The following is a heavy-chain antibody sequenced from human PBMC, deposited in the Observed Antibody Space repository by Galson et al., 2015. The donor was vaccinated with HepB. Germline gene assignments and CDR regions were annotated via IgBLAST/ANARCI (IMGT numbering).Heavy chain of an antibody. V-gene: IGHV4-34*01. J-gene: IGHJ6*03. CDR2: INHSGNT. CDR3: ARGLYDYIWGSYRPIPPGYMDV. D-gene: IGHD3-16*02. CDR1: SGSFSNFY. Sequence: ETLSLPCAVYSGSFSNFYWTWIRQPPGKGLEWIGEINHSGNTNYNPSLKSRVTILVDTSENQFSLKLSSVTAADTAVYFCARGLYDYIWGSYRPIPPGYMDVWGKGTTVTVSS.